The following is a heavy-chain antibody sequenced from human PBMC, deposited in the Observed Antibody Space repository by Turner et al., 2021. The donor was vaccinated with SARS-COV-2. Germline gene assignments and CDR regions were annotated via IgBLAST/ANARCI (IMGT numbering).Heavy chain of an antibody. CDR2: MNHSGNT. CDR1: GWPLGAYY. CDR3: ARGRDDYIWGSPTPTYYFDY. V-gene: IGHV4-34*01. Sequence: QVQLQPWGPGLLKPLEPLALTCPFHGWPLGAYYWSFIRQPPGKGLEGIGEMNHSGNTNNNPSLQSRVITSVDTSKNHFSLKLTSVTVADTAVYYCARGRDDYIWGSPTPTYYFDYWGQGTLVTVSS. D-gene: IGHD3-16*01. J-gene: IGHJ4*02.